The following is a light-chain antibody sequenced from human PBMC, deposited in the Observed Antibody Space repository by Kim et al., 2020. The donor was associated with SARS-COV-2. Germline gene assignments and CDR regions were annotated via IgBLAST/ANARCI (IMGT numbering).Light chain of an antibody. CDR1: SGSIASNY. CDR3: QSYDSSSNWV. Sequence: TVTISCPRSSGSIASNYVQWYQQRPGSAPTTVIYEDNQRPSGVPDRFSGSIDSSSNSASLTISGLKTEDEADYYCQSYDSSSNWVFGGGTQLTVL. J-gene: IGLJ3*02. CDR2: EDN. V-gene: IGLV6-57*03.